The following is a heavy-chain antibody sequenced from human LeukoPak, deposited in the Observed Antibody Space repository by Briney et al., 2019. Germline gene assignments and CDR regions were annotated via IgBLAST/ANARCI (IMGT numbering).Heavy chain of an antibody. CDR1: GDSIIDYY. CDR3: ARLLSGSDLWDWFDP. D-gene: IGHD3-10*01. Sequence: SETLSLTCTVSGDSIIDYYWSWIRQPPGKGLEYIGYIHHSGTTNYNPSLKSRVSISKDTSNNQFSLRLTSVTVADTAVYYCARLLSGSDLWDWFDPWGQGTLVTVSS. J-gene: IGHJ5*02. V-gene: IGHV4-59*08. CDR2: IHHSGTT.